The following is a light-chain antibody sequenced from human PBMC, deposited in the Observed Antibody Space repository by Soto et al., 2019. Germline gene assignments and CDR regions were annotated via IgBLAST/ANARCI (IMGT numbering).Light chain of an antibody. J-gene: IGKJ2*01. CDR1: QSISSGY. CDR2: GAS. CDR3: HCQKYDDLPVYT. Sequence: IVLTQSPDTLSLSPGERATLSCRASQSISSGYLAWYQQKPGQAPRLLMFGASGRATGFPDRFSGSGSGTDFTLTISRLEPEDSAVYYCHCQKYDDLPVYTFGQGTKLEIK. V-gene: IGKV3-20*01.